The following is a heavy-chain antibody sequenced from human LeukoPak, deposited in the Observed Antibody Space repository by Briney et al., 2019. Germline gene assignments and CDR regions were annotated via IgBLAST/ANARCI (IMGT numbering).Heavy chain of an antibody. J-gene: IGHJ4*02. D-gene: IGHD3-10*01. CDR1: GFTFSTYA. CDR2: ISVTGGTT. CDR3: ANLGRSVVYYGSD. Sequence: GGSLRRSGAASGFTFSTYAMSWVGQAPGKGLEWVSVISVTGGTTYYADSVKGCFTNSRDNSKNTLYLQMNSLRAEDTAVYYCANLGRSVVYYGSDWGQGSLPGVSS. V-gene: IGHV3-23*01.